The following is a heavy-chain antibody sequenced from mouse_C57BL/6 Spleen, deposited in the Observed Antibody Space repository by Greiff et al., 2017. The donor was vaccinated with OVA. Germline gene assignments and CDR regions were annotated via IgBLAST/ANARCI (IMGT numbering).Heavy chain of an antibody. CDR3: AIGRMVTTKNCES. Sequence: QVQLQQSGAELARPGASVKMSCKASGYTFTSYTMHWVKQRPGQGLEWIGYINPSSGYTKYNQKFKDKATLTADKSSSTAYMQLSSLTSEDSAVYYAAIGRMVTTKNCESRGERTPLT. CDR1: GYTFTSYT. D-gene: IGHD2-2*01. J-gene: IGHJ2*01. CDR2: INPSSGYT. V-gene: IGHV1-4*01.